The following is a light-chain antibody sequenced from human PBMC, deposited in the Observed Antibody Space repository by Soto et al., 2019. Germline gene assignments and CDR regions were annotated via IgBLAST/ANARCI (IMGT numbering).Light chain of an antibody. CDR3: QQRTDWPPVDT. J-gene: IGKJ2*01. CDR1: QSVSSF. Sequence: EIVLTQSPVTLSLSPGDRATLSCRPSQSVSSFLAWYQQKPGQPPRLLIYDVSNRAAGIPARFSGSGSGTDFTLTISSLEPEDFAVYYCQQRTDWPPVDTFCQWTKLEIK. CDR2: DVS. V-gene: IGKV3-11*01.